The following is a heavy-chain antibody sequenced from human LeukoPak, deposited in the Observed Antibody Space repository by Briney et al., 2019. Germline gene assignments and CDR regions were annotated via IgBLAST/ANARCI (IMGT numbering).Heavy chain of an antibody. V-gene: IGHV3-74*01. D-gene: IGHD4-11*01. CDR1: GFTFSSYW. Sequence: GGSLRLSCAASGFTFSSYWMHWVRQAPGKGLVWVSRINSDGSSTTYADSVKGRFTISRDNAKNTLYLQMNSLRAEDTAVYYCARGDYSNYDFDYWGQGTLVTVSS. CDR2: INSDGSST. CDR3: ARGDYSNYDFDY. J-gene: IGHJ4*02.